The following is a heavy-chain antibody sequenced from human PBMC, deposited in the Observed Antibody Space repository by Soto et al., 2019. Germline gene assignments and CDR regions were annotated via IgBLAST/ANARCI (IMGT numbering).Heavy chain of an antibody. Sequence: PGGSLRLSCVASGFSFSNFWMNWVRQTPGRGLEWVANINPDGSAQTYVDSVKGRFTVSRDNAKNSLYLQMNSLRGEDTAVYSCAAWISSNIPWGQGTLVTVSS. V-gene: IGHV3-7*01. D-gene: IGHD2-2*03. CDR1: GFSFSNFW. CDR2: INPDGSAQ. CDR3: AAWISSNIP. J-gene: IGHJ5*02.